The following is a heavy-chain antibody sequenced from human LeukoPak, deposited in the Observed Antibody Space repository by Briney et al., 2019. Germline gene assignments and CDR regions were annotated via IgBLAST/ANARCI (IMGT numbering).Heavy chain of an antibody. CDR3: ARGDFRNYYGMDV. J-gene: IGHJ6*02. CDR2: ISNSGSSI. CDR1: GFALSSHW. V-gene: IGHV3-48*04. Sequence: PGGSLRLSCAASGFALSSHWMTWVRQAPGKGLEWVSYISNSGSSIYYADSVKGRFTISRDSAKNSLYLQMNSLRAEDTAVYYCARGDFRNYYGMDVWGQGTTVTVSS. D-gene: IGHD3-3*01.